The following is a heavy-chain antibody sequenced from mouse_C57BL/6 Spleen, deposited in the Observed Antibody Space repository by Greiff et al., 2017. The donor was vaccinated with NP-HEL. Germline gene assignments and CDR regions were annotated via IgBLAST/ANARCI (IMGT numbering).Heavy chain of an antibody. V-gene: IGHV14-4*01. CDR2: IDPENGDT. J-gene: IGHJ2*01. CDR3: TRPLFDY. CDR1: GFNIKDDY. Sequence: EVQLQESGAELVRPGASVKLSCTASGFNIKDDYMHWVKQRPEQGLEWIGWIDPENGDTEYASKFQGKATITADTSSNTAYLQLSSLTSEDTAVYYCTRPLFDYWGQGTTLTVSS.